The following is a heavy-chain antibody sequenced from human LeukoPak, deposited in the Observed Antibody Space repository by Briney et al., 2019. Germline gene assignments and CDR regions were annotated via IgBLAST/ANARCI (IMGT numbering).Heavy chain of an antibody. CDR1: GYTFTSYA. D-gene: IGHD3-10*01. Sequence: GASVKVSCKASGYTFTSYAMNWVRQAPGQGLEWMGWINPNSGGANYAQKFQGRVTMTRDTSISTAYMELSRLRSDDTAVYYCAREGLLWFGETTYPYLLDYWGQGTLVTVSS. CDR2: INPNSGGA. V-gene: IGHV1-2*02. CDR3: AREGLLWFGETTYPYLLDY. J-gene: IGHJ4*02.